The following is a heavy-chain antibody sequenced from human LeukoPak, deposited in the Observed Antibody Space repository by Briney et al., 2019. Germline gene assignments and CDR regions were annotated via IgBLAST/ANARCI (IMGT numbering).Heavy chain of an antibody. V-gene: IGHV3-66*01. CDR3: ARDLEGYCSGGSCQPGMDV. Sequence: GGSLRLSCAASGFTVSSNYMSWVRQAPGKGLEWVSVIYSGGSTYYADSVKGRFTISRDNSKNTLYLQMNSLRAEDTAVYHCARDLEGYCSGGSCQPGMDVWGQGTTVTVSS. CDR2: IYSGGST. D-gene: IGHD2-15*01. CDR1: GFTVSSNY. J-gene: IGHJ6*02.